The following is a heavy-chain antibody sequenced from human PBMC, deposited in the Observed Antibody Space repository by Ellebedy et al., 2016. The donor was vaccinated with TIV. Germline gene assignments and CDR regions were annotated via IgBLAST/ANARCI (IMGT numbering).Heavy chain of an antibody. CDR2: ISAYNGNT. CDR1: DYTFTSYG. Sequence: ASVKVSXXASDYTFTSYGISWVRQAPGQGLEWMGWISAYNGNTNYAQKLQGRVTMTTDTSTSTAYMELRSLRSDDTAVYYCAREGEYQLPFDYWGQGTLVTVSS. J-gene: IGHJ4*02. D-gene: IGHD2-2*01. CDR3: AREGEYQLPFDY. V-gene: IGHV1-18*01.